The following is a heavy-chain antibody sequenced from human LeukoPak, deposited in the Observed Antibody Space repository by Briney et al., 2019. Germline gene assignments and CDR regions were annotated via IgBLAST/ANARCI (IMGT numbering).Heavy chain of an antibody. CDR3: AKDKTTTVTTPDY. CDR1: GFTFSTYG. D-gene: IGHD4-17*01. Sequence: GGSLRLSCTASGFTFSTYGMTWVRQAPGKGLEWVSAVSSGYVTYYADSVKGRFTISRDNSKNTLYLLMNSLRAEDTAVYYCAKDKTTTVTTPDYWGQGTLVSASS. V-gene: IGHV3-23*01. J-gene: IGHJ4*02. CDR2: VSSGYVT.